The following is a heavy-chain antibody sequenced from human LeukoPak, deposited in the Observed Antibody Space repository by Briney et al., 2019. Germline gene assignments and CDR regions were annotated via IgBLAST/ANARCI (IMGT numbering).Heavy chain of an antibody. CDR2: IKQDGSEK. CDR3: VKGQYYYDSGTYRQGSNPDY. V-gene: IGHV3-7*03. D-gene: IGHD3-22*01. J-gene: IGHJ4*02. Sequence: PGGSLRLSCAASGFTFSSYWMSWVRQAPGKGLEWVANIKQDGSEKYYVDSVKGRFTISRDNAKNSLYLQMNSLRAEDTAVYYCVKGQYYYDSGTYRQGSNPDYWGQGTLVTVSS. CDR1: GFTFSSYW.